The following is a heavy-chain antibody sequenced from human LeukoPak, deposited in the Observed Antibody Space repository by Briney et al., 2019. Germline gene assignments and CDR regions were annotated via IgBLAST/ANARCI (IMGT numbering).Heavy chain of an antibody. D-gene: IGHD3-22*01. CDR3: VRGRDHSDSSNTKDFDY. CDR1: GFTFSRYG. V-gene: IGHV3-30*05. Sequence: PGGSLRLSCMASGFTFSRYGMNWVRQGPGKGLEWVAGISSDGNKIYYADSVKGRFTISRDNSKNTLDLQMNSLRAEDTAVFYCVRGRDHSDSSNTKDFDYWGQGTLVTVSS. J-gene: IGHJ4*02. CDR2: ISSDGNKI.